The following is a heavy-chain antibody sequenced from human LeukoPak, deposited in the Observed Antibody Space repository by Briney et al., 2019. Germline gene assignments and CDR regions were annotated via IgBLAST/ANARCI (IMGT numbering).Heavy chain of an antibody. J-gene: IGHJ3*02. D-gene: IGHD3-22*01. CDR2: ISGSGGST. V-gene: IGHV3-23*01. CDR1: GFTFSGYA. Sequence: GGSLRLSCAASGFTFSGYAMSWVRQAPGKGLEWVSAISGSGGSTYYADSVKGRFTISRDNSKNTLYLQMNSLRAEDTAVYYCAKDSSGYYAFDIWGQGTMVTVSS. CDR3: AKDSSGYYAFDI.